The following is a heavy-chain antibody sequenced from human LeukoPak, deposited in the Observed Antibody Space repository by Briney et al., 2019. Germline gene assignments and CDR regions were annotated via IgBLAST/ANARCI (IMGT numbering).Heavy chain of an antibody. V-gene: IGHV1-18*01. CDR2: ISAYNGNT. CDR1: GYTVTSYG. J-gene: IGHJ6*02. Sequence: ASVKVSCKASGYTVTSYGISWVRQAPGQGLAWMGWISAYNGNTNYAQKLQGRVTMTTDTSTSTAYMELRSLRSDDTAVYYCARDFPRYCSSTSCYVGTRYYYYYGMDVWGQGTTVTVSS. CDR3: ARDFPRYCSSTSCYVGTRYYYYYGMDV. D-gene: IGHD2-2*01.